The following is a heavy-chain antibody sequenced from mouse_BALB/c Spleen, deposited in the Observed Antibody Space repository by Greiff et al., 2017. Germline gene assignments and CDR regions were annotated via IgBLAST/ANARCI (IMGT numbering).Heavy chain of an antibody. J-gene: IGHJ3*01. CDR1: GYSITSGYY. CDR2: ISYDGSN. D-gene: IGHD2-3*01. V-gene: IGHV3-6*02. CDR3: ARGGLLLETY. Sequence: EVQLQESGPGLVKPSQSLSLTCSVTGYSITSGYYWNWIRQFPGNKLEWMGYISYDGSNNYNPSLKNRISITRDTSKNQFFLKLNSVTTEDTATYYCARGGLLLETYWGQGTLVTVSA.